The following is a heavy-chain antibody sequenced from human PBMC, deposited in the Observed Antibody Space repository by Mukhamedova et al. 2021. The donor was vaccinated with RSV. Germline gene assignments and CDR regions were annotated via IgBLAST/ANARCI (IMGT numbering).Heavy chain of an antibody. CDR2: INHSGST. J-gene: IGHJ4*02. V-gene: IGHV4-34*01. Sequence: IRQPPGKGLEWIGEINHSGSTNYNPSLKSRVTISVDTSKNQFSLKLSSVTAADTAVYYCAGDGLGGNCDWGQGTLVTVSS. CDR3: AGDGLGGNCD. D-gene: IGHD4-23*01.